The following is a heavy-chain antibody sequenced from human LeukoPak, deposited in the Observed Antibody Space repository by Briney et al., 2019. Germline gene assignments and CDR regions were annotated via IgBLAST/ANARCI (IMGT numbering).Heavy chain of an antibody. CDR3: ASMNVAKADAFDI. J-gene: IGHJ3*02. Sequence: SQTLSLTCTVSGGSISSGDYYWSWIRQPPGKGLEWIGYIYYSGSTNYNPSLKSRVTISVDTSKNQFSLKLSSVTAADTAVYYCASMNVAKADAFDIWGQGTMVTVSS. CDR1: GGSISSGDYY. CDR2: IYYSGST. D-gene: IGHD1-1*01. V-gene: IGHV4-61*08.